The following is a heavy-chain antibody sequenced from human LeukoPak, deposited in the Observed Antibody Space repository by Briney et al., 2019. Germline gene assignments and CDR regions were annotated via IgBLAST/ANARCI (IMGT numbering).Heavy chain of an antibody. Sequence: SETLSHTCTVSGGSISSSSYYWGWIRQPPGKGLEWIGSIYYSGSTYYNPSLKSRVTISVDTSKNQFSLKLSSVTAADTAVYYCARDIIDFWSGYPYYYMDVWGKGTTVTVSS. CDR1: GGSISSSSYY. CDR2: IYYSGST. J-gene: IGHJ6*03. CDR3: ARDIIDFWSGYPYYYMDV. D-gene: IGHD3-3*01. V-gene: IGHV4-39*02.